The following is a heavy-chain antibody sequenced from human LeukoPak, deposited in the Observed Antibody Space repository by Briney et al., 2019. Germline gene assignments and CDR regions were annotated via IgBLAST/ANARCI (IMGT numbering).Heavy chain of an antibody. J-gene: IGHJ4*02. CDR2: MSNSGENT. CDR3: AKGGASVTRYVDY. Sequence: GRSLRLSCAASGFTFSSYSMQWVRQTPGKGLEWVGIMSNSGENTFYGEAVKGRFTVSRDNSQNTLYLQMNSLRPEDTAVYYCAKGGASVTRYVDYWGQGTLVTVSS. CDR1: GFTFSSYS. V-gene: IGHV3-30*18. D-gene: IGHD4-17*01.